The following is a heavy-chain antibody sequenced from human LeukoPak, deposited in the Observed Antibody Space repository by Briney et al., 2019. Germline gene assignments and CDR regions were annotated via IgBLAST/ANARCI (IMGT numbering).Heavy chain of an antibody. CDR1: GFTFSTYE. Sequence: GGSLRLSCAASGFTFSTYEMNWVRQAPGKGQEWISFISNTGKTIYYADSVKGRLTISRDNAQNSLFLQLNSLRAEDTAVYYCARGLYSNSGGWFDSWGQGTLVTVSS. V-gene: IGHV3-48*03. D-gene: IGHD6-13*01. CDR2: ISNTGKTI. J-gene: IGHJ5*01. CDR3: ARGLYSNSGGWFDS.